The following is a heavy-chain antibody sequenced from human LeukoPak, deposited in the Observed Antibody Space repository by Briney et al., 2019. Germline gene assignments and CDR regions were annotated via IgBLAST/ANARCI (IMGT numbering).Heavy chain of an antibody. CDR3: ARGSSIVTSTIDWFDP. D-gene: IGHD6-6*01. Sequence: GASVKVSCNSSGYTFTGYYMHWVRQAPGQGLEWMGWINPNSGGTHYAQTFQGRVTMTRDTSINTAYMELSRLRSDDTAIYYCARGSSIVTSTIDWFDPWGQGALVAVSS. CDR1: GYTFTGYY. J-gene: IGHJ5*02. CDR2: INPNSGGT. V-gene: IGHV1-2*02.